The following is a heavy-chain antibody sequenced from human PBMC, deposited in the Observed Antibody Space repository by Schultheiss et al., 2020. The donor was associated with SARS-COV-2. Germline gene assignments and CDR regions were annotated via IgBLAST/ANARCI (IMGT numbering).Heavy chain of an antibody. D-gene: IGHD3-22*01. Sequence: GESLKISCAASGFTFSSYAMHWVRQAPGKGLEWVAVISYDGSNKYYADSVKGRFTISRDNAKNSLYLQMNSLRAEDTAVYYCALIGAPDYDSSGSYYYYYGMDVWGQGTTVTVSS. V-gene: IGHV3-30-3*01. CDR1: GFTFSSYA. CDR2: ISYDGSNK. CDR3: ALIGAPDYDSSGSYYYYYGMDV. J-gene: IGHJ6*02.